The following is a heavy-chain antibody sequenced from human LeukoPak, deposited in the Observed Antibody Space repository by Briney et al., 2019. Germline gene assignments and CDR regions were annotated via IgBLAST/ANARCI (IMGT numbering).Heavy chain of an antibody. D-gene: IGHD1-26*01. V-gene: IGHV3-21*01. CDR1: GFTFSSRDW. CDR3: AQGSGSYGNYFDY. CDR2: ISSSSSYI. Sequence: GGSLRLSCVASGFTFSSRDWMTWVRQAPGKGLEWVSSISSSSSYIYYADSVKGRFTISRDNAKNSLYLQLNSLRAEDTAVYYCAQGSGSYGNYFDYWGQGTLVTVSS. J-gene: IGHJ4*02.